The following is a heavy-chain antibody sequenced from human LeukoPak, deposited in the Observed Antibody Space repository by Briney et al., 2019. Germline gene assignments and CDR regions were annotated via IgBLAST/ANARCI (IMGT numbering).Heavy chain of an antibody. J-gene: IGHJ5*02. V-gene: IGHV4-59*08. D-gene: IGHD1-26*01. Sequence: PSETLSLTCTVSGDSISGYFWSWIRQTPGKGLEWIGYVHYSGATNYNPSLKSRVTMSVDTSKDQFSLKLNSVNAADTAVYYCARVNGVGATRFGWFDPWGQGTLVTVSS. CDR1: GDSISGYF. CDR2: VHYSGAT. CDR3: ARVNGVGATRFGWFDP.